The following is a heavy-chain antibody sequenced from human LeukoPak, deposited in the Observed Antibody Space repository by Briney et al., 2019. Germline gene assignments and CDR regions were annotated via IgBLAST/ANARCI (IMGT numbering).Heavy chain of an antibody. D-gene: IGHD3-16*01. J-gene: IGHJ3*02. Sequence: GGSLRLSCAASGFTFSSYEMNWVRQAPGKGLEWVSYISSSGSTICYADSVKGRFTISRDNRKNSLYLQMNSLTAEDTALYYCAKSHSNWGGLDAFEIGGQGTLVTVYS. V-gene: IGHV3-48*03. CDR2: ISSSGSTI. CDR3: AKSHSNWGGLDAFEI. CDR1: GFTFSSYE.